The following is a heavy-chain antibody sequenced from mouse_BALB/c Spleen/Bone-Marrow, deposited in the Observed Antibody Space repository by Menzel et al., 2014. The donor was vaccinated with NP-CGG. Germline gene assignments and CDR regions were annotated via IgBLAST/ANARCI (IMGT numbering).Heavy chain of an antibody. Sequence: EREKPGASVKMSCKASGYTFTDYWMHWVKQRPGQGLEWIGYISPCTGYADYNQNFKDKATFTVDKSSSTADRQLSSRTTKDPAVYYCERDYWGQGTTLTVSS. CDR2: ISPCTGYA. V-gene: IGHV1-7*01. CDR3: ERDY. CDR1: GYTFTDYW. J-gene: IGHJ2*01.